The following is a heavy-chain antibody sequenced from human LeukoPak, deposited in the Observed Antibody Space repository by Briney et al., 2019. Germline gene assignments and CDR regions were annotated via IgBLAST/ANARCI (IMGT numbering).Heavy chain of an antibody. CDR2: ISGSGGST. CDR1: GFTFSSYA. CDR3: AKGPGYYDILTNFDY. D-gene: IGHD3-9*01. Sequence: QTGGSLRLSCAASGFTFSSYAMSWVRQAPGKGLEWVSAISGSGGSTYYADSVKGRFTISRDNSKNTLYLQMNSLRAEDTAVYYCAKGPGYYDILTNFDYWGQGTLVTVSS. V-gene: IGHV3-23*01. J-gene: IGHJ4*02.